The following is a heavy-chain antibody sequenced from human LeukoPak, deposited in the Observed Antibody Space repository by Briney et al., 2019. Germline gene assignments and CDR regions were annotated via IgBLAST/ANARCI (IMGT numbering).Heavy chain of an antibody. CDR2: IYYSGST. J-gene: IGHJ4*02. V-gene: IGHV4-59*01. CDR1: GGSISSSYY. Sequence: SETLSLTCTLSGGSISSSYYWSLIRQPPGKGLEWIGYIYYSGSTNYNPSLKGRVTISVDTSRNQFSLKLRSVTAADTAVYYCARRVPGGNFFDYWGQGTLVTVSS. CDR3: ARRVPGGNFFDY. D-gene: IGHD1-14*01.